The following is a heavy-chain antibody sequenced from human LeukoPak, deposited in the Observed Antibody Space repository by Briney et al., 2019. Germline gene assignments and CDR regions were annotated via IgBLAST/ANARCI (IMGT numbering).Heavy chain of an antibody. CDR3: ARAPRNSSTMLDY. Sequence: ASVKVSCKASGYTFTSYWIQWVRQAPGQGLEWMGLINPDGGSSAYAHRFQSRVTMTRDTSTSTVYMDFSSLRSEDTALYYCARAPRNSSTMLDYWGQGTLVTVSS. CDR2: INPDGGSS. J-gene: IGHJ4*02. CDR1: GYTFTSYW. D-gene: IGHD6-13*01. V-gene: IGHV1-46*01.